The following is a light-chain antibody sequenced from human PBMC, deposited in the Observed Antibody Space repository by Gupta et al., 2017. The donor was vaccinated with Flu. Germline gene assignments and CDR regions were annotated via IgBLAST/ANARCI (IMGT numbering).Light chain of an antibody. V-gene: IGLV2-23*02. CDR3: CSYTRGTVAVV. J-gene: IGLJ2*01. CDR2: EVN. Sequence: GTSSSLGDCNIVYRYHQKPGKAPKLLIYEVNMRNSVGSNSFSGSKSGTTAAMTSVGLQAEDEADYYWCSYTRGTVAVVFGGGTKLTVL. CDR1: SSSLGDCNI.